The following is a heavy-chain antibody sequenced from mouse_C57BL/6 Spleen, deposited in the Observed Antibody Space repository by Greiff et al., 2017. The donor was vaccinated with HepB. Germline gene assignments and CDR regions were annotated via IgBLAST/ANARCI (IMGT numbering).Heavy chain of an antibody. J-gene: IGHJ4*01. CDR1: GFTFSSYA. CDR3: ARGYSSGRYYAMDY. V-gene: IGHV5-4*03. Sequence: DVMLVESGGGLVKPGGSLKLSCAASGFTFSSYAMSWVRQTPEKRLEWVATISDGGSYTYYPDNVKGRFTISRDNAKNNLYLQMSHLKSEDTAMYYCARGYSSGRYYAMDYWGQGTSVTVSS. D-gene: IGHD3-2*02. CDR2: ISDGGSYT.